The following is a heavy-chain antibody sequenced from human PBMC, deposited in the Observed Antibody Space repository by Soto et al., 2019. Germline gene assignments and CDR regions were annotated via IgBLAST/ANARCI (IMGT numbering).Heavy chain of an antibody. D-gene: IGHD1-26*01. CDR2: ISGSGGST. CDR1: GFTFSSYA. Sequence: EVQLLESGGGLVQPGGSLRLSCAASGFTFSSYAMSWVRQAPGKGLEWVSAISGSGGSTYYADSVKGRFTISRDNSKNTPYQQMNSLRAEDPAVYYCAKDKYSNPDYWGQGTLVTVSS. V-gene: IGHV3-23*01. CDR3: AKDKYSNPDY. J-gene: IGHJ4*02.